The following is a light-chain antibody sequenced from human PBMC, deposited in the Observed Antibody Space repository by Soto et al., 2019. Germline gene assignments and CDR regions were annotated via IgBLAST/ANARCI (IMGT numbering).Light chain of an antibody. J-gene: IGKJ1*01. CDR1: QGISSW. V-gene: IGKV1-12*01. CDR2: TAS. Sequence: DIQMTQSPSSLSSSVGDRVTITCRASQGISSWLAWYQQKPGKAPKLLIYTASTLQSGVPSRFSGSGSGTEFTLTISSLQPEDFATYYCQQSYSTLKTFGQGTKVDIK. CDR3: QQSYSTLKT.